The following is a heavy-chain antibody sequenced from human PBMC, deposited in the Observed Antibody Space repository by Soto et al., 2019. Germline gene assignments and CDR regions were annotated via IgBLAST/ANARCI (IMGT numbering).Heavy chain of an antibody. Sequence: GASVKVSCKASGGTFSSYAISWVRQAPGQGLEWMGGIIPIFGTANYAQKFQGRVTITADESTSTAYMELSSLRSEDTAVYYCARARGGLIFGSDYGMDVWGQGTTVTVSS. J-gene: IGHJ6*02. D-gene: IGHD3-3*01. V-gene: IGHV1-69*13. CDR1: GGTFSSYA. CDR3: ARARGGLIFGSDYGMDV. CDR2: IIPIFGTA.